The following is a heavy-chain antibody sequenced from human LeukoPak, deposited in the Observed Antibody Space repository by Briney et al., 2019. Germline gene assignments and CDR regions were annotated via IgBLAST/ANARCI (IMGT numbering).Heavy chain of an antibody. CDR3: ARGKPTDYYDSSGYFSR. CDR1: GGSISSSSYY. CDR2: IYYSGST. J-gene: IGHJ4*02. V-gene: IGHV4-39*07. Sequence: SETLSLTCTVSGGSISSSSYYWGWIRQPPGKGLEWIGSIYYSGSTYYNPSLKSRVTISVDTSKNQFSLKLSSVTAADTAVYYCARGKPTDYYDSSGYFSRWGQGTLVTVSS. D-gene: IGHD3-22*01.